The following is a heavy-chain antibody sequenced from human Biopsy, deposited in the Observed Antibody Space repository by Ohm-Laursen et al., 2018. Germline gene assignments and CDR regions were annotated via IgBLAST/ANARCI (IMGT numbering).Heavy chain of an antibody. D-gene: IGHD3-16*01. J-gene: IGHJ3*01. V-gene: IGHV1-2*02. CDR1: GYAVNDYF. CDR2: ISPNRGGT. Sequence: ASVKVSCKGSGYAVNDYFLHWLRQAPGQGPEWMGWISPNRGGTNYAQKFQGRVTVTTDTSTSTVYLELRRLISDDTAVYYCARDIMNRIAGLVARSDVFDVWGQGTLVTVSS. CDR3: ARDIMNRIAGLVARSDVFDV.